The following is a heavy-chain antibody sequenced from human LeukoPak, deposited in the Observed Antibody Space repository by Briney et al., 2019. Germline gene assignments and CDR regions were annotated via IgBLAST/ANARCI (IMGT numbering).Heavy chain of an antibody. CDR3: AREGYTSSWYSGYYYFDY. Sequence: PSETLSLTCTVSGGSISSGSYFWTWIRQPAGKRLEWIGRINTSGGTNYNPSLKSRVTISVDTSKNQFSLKLSSVTAADTAVFFCAREGYTSSWYSGYYYFDYWGQGTLVTVSS. V-gene: IGHV4-61*02. CDR1: GGSISSGSYF. CDR2: INTSGGT. D-gene: IGHD6-13*01. J-gene: IGHJ4*02.